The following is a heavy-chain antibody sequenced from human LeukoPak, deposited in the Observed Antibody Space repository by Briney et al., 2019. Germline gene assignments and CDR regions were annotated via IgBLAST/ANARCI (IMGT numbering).Heavy chain of an antibody. Sequence: GASVKVSCKASGGTFSSYAISWVRQAPGQGLEWMGRIIPILGIANYAQKFQGRVTITADKSTSTAYMELSSLRSEDTAAYYCARDHRAYYYDYVWGSLQDAWGQGTLVTVSS. V-gene: IGHV1-69*04. CDR1: GGTFSSYA. J-gene: IGHJ5*02. D-gene: IGHD3-16*01. CDR2: IIPILGIA. CDR3: ARDHRAYYYDYVWGSLQDA.